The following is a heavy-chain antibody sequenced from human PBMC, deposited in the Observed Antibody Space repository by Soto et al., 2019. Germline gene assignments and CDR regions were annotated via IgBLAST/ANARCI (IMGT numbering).Heavy chain of an antibody. D-gene: IGHD6-19*01. CDR2: IDPSDSYT. CDR1: RFSFTSYW. V-gene: IGHV5-10-1*01. Sequence: PGESLKISCTGSRFSFTSYWITWVRQMPGKGLEWMGRIDPSDSYTNYSPSFQGHVTMSADKSISTAYLQWSNLKASDTAMYYCARYRSDWHVFDYWGQGTLVTVSS. J-gene: IGHJ4*02. CDR3: ARYRSDWHVFDY.